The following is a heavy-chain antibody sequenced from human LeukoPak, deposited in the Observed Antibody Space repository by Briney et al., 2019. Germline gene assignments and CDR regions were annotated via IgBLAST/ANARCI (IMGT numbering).Heavy chain of an antibody. CDR3: NIDSSGRGDY. Sequence: GGSLRLSCAASGFTFSNSWMRWVRQAPGKGLEWVGRIKSKTDGGTTDYAAPVKGRITIERDDSKNTLYLQMNSLKTEVTAVYYCNIDSSGRGDYWGQGTLVTVSS. CDR2: IKSKTDGGTT. CDR1: GFTFSNSW. J-gene: IGHJ4*02. D-gene: IGHD6-19*01. V-gene: IGHV3-15*01.